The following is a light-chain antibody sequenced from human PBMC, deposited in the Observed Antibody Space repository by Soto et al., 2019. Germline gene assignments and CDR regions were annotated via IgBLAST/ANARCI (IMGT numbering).Light chain of an antibody. CDR1: TSDVGRYNY. Sequence: QSALTQPASVSGSPGQPITISCTGTTSDVGRYNYVSWHQQHPGKAPKLLIFDVSNRPSGVSDRFSGSKSGNTASLTISGLQAEDEADYYCNSYTTGTTWVFGGGTKVTVL. CDR3: NSYTTGTTWV. V-gene: IGLV2-14*01. CDR2: DVS. J-gene: IGLJ3*02.